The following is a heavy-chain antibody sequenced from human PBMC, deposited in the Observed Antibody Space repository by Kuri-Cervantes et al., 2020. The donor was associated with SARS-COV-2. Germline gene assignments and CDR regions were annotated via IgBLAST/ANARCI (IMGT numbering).Heavy chain of an antibody. Sequence: GGSLRLSCAASGFTFSSYGMHWVRQAPGKGLEWVAVISYDGSNKYYADSVKGRFTISRDNSKNTLYLQMNSLRAEDTAVYYCANPGGYYDSSGFWGQGTLVTVSS. CDR2: ISYDGSNK. D-gene: IGHD3-22*01. J-gene: IGHJ4*02. V-gene: IGHV3-30*18. CDR3: ANPGGYYDSSGF. CDR1: GFTFSSYG.